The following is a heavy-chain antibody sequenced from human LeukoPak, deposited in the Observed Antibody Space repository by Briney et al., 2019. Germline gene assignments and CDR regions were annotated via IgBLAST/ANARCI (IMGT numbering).Heavy chain of an antibody. J-gene: IGHJ5*02. Sequence: GGSLRLSCAASGFTFSSYSMSWVRQAPGKGLEWVSYISSSSSTIYYADSVEGRFTISRDNAKNSLYLQMNSLRAEDTAVYYCARDLSDYGDYDWFDPWGQGTLVTVSS. D-gene: IGHD4-17*01. CDR2: ISSSSSTI. CDR3: ARDLSDYGDYDWFDP. CDR1: GFTFSSYS. V-gene: IGHV3-48*01.